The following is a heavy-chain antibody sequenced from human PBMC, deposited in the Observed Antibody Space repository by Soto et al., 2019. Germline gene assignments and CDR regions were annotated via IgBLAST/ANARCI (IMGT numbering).Heavy chain of an antibody. Sequence: QVQLVESGGGLVRPGGSLRLFCEASGFTFRDYYMTWFRQAPGKGLEWLSYIDSSTKYTNYADSVKGRFTISRDNAKNSLYLQMNSLRADDTAVYYCAREYYYTMDVWGQGTMVTVSS. CDR3: AREYYYTMDV. V-gene: IGHV3-11*05. J-gene: IGHJ6*02. CDR2: IDSSTKYT. CDR1: GFTFRDYY.